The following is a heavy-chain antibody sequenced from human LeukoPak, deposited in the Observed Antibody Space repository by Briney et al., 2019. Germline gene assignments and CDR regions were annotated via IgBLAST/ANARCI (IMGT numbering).Heavy chain of an antibody. CDR2: ISSSSSYI. V-gene: IGHV3-21*01. Sequence: GGSLRLSCAASGFTFSSYSMNWVRQAPGKGLEWVSSISSSSSYIYYADSVKGRFTISRDNAKNSLYLQMNSLRAEDTAVYHCARVGLPSTTVVTEFDYWGQGTLVTVSS. J-gene: IGHJ4*02. CDR1: GFTFSSYS. CDR3: ARVGLPSTTVVTEFDY. D-gene: IGHD4-23*01.